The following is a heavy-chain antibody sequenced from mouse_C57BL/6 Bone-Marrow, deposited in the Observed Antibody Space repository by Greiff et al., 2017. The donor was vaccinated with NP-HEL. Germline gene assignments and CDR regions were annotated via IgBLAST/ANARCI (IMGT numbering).Heavy chain of an antibody. CDR2: ISSGGSYT. Sequence: EVQLVESGGDLVKPGGSLKLSCAASGFTFSSYGMSWVRQTPDKRLEWVATISSGGSYTYYPDSVKGRFTISRDNAKNTLYLQMSSLKSEDTAMYYGARDYYGSSDYFDYWGQGTTLTVSS. CDR3: ARDYYGSSDYFDY. J-gene: IGHJ2*01. V-gene: IGHV5-6*01. D-gene: IGHD1-1*01. CDR1: GFTFSSYG.